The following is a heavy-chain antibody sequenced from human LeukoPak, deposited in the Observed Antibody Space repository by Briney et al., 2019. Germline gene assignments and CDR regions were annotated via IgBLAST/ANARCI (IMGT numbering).Heavy chain of an antibody. CDR2: IYPGDSDT. V-gene: IGHV5-51*01. J-gene: IGHJ6*03. CDR1: GYSFTSYW. D-gene: IGHD6-19*01. Sequence: GESLKISCKGSGYSFTSYWIGWVRQMPGKGLEWMGIIYPGDSDTRYSPSFQGQVTISADKSISTAYLQWSSLKASGTAMYYCARLAGYSSGWYRGYYYYYMDVWGKGTTVTVSS. CDR3: ARLAGYSSGWYRGYYYYYMDV.